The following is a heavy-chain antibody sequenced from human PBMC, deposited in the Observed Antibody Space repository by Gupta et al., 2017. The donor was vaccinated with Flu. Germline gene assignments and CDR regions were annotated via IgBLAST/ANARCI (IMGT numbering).Heavy chain of an antibody. J-gene: IGHJ6*02. CDR3: ARGKALWVLPNYYGLDV. V-gene: IGHV3-13*01. D-gene: IGHD2-21*01. CDR2: IETAGDT. CDR1: FIFSTCD. Sequence: FIFSTCDMHWVRQAPGKGLEWVSAIETAGDTYYPDSVKGRFTISRENAKNSLYLQMNSLRXGXTAVYYXARGKALWVLPNYYGLDVWGQGTTVTVSS.